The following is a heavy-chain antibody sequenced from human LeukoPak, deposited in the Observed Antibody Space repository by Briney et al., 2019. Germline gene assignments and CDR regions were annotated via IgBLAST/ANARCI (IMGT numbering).Heavy chain of an antibody. CDR1: GFTFSSHG. Sequence: GGSLRLSCAASGFTFSSHGMHWVRQAPGKGLEWVAVIWYDGSNKYYADSVKGRFTISRDDSKNTLYLQMNSLRAEDTAVYYCAKTPVAQGYYFDYWGQGTLVTVSS. J-gene: IGHJ4*02. CDR2: IWYDGSNK. D-gene: IGHD6-19*01. V-gene: IGHV3-33*06. CDR3: AKTPVAQGYYFDY.